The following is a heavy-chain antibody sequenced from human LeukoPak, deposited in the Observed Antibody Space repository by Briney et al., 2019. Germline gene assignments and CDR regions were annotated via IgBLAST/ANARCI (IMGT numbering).Heavy chain of an antibody. CDR2: INHSGST. D-gene: IGHD3-3*01. V-gene: IGHV4-34*01. CDR1: GGSFSGYY. Sequence: SETLSLTCAVYGGSFSGYYWSWIRQPPGKGLEWIGEINHSGSTNYNPSLKSRVTISVDTSKNQFSLKLSSVTAADTAVYYCARSIDYDFWSGYSPPGYWGQGTLVTVSS. CDR3: ARSIDYDFWSGYSPPGY. J-gene: IGHJ4*02.